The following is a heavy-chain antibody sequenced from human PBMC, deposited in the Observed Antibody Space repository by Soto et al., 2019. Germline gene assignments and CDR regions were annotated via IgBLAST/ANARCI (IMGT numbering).Heavy chain of an antibody. CDR3: ASDFRTRGWFRQAGNFAMDV. Sequence: QVQLVQSGAEVRKPGASVKVSCKASGYPYTNSYMHWVRQAPGQGLEWMGWIHPNTGGTNYAQKLKCRVTMTRDTSVSTVYMELNRLTSDDTAIYFCASDFRTRGWFRQAGNFAMDVWGQGTTVTVS. D-gene: IGHD6-19*01. J-gene: IGHJ6*02. CDR1: GYPYTNSY. V-gene: IGHV1-2*02. CDR2: IHPNTGGT.